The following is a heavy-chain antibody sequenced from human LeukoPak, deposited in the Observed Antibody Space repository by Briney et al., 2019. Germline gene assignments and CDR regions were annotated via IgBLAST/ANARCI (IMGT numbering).Heavy chain of an antibody. D-gene: IGHD3-22*01. CDR3: ARDPYYYDSSGYPYYFDY. CDR2: ISGGGNYT. Sequence: GGSLRLSCVASGFTFSSYAMTWVRQAPGKGLEWVSVISGGGNYTYYADSVKGRFTISRDNSKNTLYLQMNSLRAEDTAVYYCARDPYYYDSSGYPYYFDYWGQGTLVTVSS. V-gene: IGHV3-23*01. J-gene: IGHJ4*02. CDR1: GFTFSSYA.